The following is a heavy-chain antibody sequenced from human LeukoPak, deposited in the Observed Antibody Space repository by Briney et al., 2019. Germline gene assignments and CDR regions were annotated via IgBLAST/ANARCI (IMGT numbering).Heavy chain of an antibody. D-gene: IGHD1-1*01. V-gene: IGHV4-61*01. J-gene: IGHJ5*02. CDR2: IHYSGST. CDR3: ARIETVGNWFDP. Sequence: SETLSLTCTVSGGSVSSGNYYWSWIRQPPGSGLEWIGYIHYSGSTNFNPSLKSRVTISVDTSKNQFSLKLSSVTAADTAVYYCARIETVGNWFDPWGQGTLVTVSS. CDR1: GGSVSSGNYY.